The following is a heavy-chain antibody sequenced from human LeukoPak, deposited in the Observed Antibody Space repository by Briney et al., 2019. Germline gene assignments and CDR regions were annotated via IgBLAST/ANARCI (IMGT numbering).Heavy chain of an antibody. Sequence: SQILSLTCVISGDSVPRNTASWNWLRQSPSRGLEWLGRTYYRSKWYNDFAESVKSRITFSADTSKNQLTLQLNSVTPDDTAVYYCVRDPGGTLFDSWGQGTLVTVSS. V-gene: IGHV6-1*01. J-gene: IGHJ4*02. CDR3: VRDPGGTLFDS. CDR2: TYYRSKWYN. CDR1: GDSVPRNTAS.